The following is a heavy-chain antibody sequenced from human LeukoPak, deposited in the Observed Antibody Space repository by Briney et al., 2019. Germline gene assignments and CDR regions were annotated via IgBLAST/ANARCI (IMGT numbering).Heavy chain of an antibody. J-gene: IGHJ4*02. Sequence: GGSLRLSCAASGFTFSSYAMHWVRQAPGKGLEWVAVISYDGSNKYYADSVKGRFTISRDNSKNTMYLQMNSLRAEDTAVYYCARVGIAVAGSFDYWGQGTLVTVSS. CDR3: ARVGIAVAGSFDY. CDR1: GFTFSSYA. V-gene: IGHV3-30*04. D-gene: IGHD6-19*01. CDR2: ISYDGSNK.